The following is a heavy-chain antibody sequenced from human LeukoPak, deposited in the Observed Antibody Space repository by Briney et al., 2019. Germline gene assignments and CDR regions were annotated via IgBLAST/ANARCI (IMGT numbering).Heavy chain of an antibody. Sequence: GGSLRLSCATSAFTFRTYGMHWVRQAPGKGLEWVAFIRYDGSNKYYADSVKGRFTISRDNSKNTLYLQMNSLRAEDTAVYYCAKEIWPTVTTPGWTYFDYWGQGTLVTVSS. J-gene: IGHJ4*02. CDR2: IRYDGSNK. CDR1: AFTFRTYG. V-gene: IGHV3-30*02. CDR3: AKEIWPTVTTPGWTYFDY. D-gene: IGHD4-17*01.